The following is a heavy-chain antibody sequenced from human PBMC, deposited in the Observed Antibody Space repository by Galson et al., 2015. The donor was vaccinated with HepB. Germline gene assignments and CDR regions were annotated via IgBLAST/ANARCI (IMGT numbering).Heavy chain of an antibody. V-gene: IGHV3-21*01. CDR3: ARDAKRSLGSSWLNIFYLDY. D-gene: IGHD6-13*01. J-gene: IGHJ4*02. CDR1: GFSFSDYN. Sequence: SLRLSCAASGFSFSDYNMNWVRQAPGKGLEWVASISGSGAYIYYADSVKGRFSTSKDSAKKSLSLRLSNLKVDDMAVYFCARDAKRSLGSSWLNIFYLDYWGQGALVSVSS. CDR2: ISGSGAYI.